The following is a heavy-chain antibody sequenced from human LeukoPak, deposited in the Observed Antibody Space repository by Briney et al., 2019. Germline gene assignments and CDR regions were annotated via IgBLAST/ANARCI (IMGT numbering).Heavy chain of an antibody. Sequence: GGSLKLSCAASGFTFSGSALHWVRQASGKGLEWVGRIRSRTNSYATVYAASVKGRFTISRDDSKNMAYLQMNSLKTEDTAVYYCTALGVADYWGPGTLVTVSS. D-gene: IGHD6-19*01. J-gene: IGHJ4*02. CDR2: IRSRTNSYAT. V-gene: IGHV3-73*01. CDR3: TALGVADY. CDR1: GFTFSGSA.